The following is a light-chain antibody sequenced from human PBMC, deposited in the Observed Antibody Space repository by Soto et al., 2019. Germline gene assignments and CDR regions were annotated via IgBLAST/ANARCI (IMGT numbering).Light chain of an antibody. CDR2: EGS. CDR3: CSYAGSSTFEV. Sequence: QSALTQPASVSGSPGQSITISCTGTSSDVGSYNLVSWYQQHPGKAPKLMIYEGSKRPSGVSNRFSGSKSGNTASLTISGLQAEDEADDYCCSYAGSSTFEVFGTGTKLTVL. V-gene: IGLV2-23*03. J-gene: IGLJ1*01. CDR1: SSDVGSYNL.